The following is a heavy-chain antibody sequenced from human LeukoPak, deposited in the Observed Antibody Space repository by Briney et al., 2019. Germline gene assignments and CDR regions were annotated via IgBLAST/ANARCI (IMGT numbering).Heavy chain of an antibody. D-gene: IGHD4-23*01. Sequence: SETLSLTCTVSGGSISSYYWSWIRQPPGKGLEWIGYSYYSGSTNYNPSLKSQVTISVDTSKNQFSLKLSSVTAADTAVYYCARDDYGGNSDDAFDIWGQGTMVTVSS. CDR1: GGSISSYY. CDR2: SYYSGST. J-gene: IGHJ3*02. CDR3: ARDDYGGNSDDAFDI. V-gene: IGHV4-59*01.